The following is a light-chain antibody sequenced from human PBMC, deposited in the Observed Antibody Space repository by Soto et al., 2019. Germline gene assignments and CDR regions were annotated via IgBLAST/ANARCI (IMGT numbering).Light chain of an antibody. CDR2: GAS. CDR3: QQYGSSPWT. CDR1: QTIRSNY. J-gene: IGKJ1*01. V-gene: IGKV3-20*01. Sequence: ETVLTQSPGTLSLSPGERATLSCRASQTIRSNYLAWYRQTPGQAPRLLIYGASNRATGIAERFSGSGSGTDFTLIISRLEPEVLAQYYCQQYGSSPWTFGQRTNVEIK.